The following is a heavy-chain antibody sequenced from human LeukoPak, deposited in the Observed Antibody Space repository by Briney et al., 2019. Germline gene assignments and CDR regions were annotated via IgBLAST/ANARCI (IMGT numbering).Heavy chain of an antibody. V-gene: IGHV1-46*01. CDR3: ASEKSGGYFDN. CDR2: INPTGTGT. CDR1: GYTFTNSY. Sequence: ASVKVSCKASGYTFTNSYMHWVRQAPGQGLEWVGLINPTGTGTNYAQKFRGRVTLTRDTSTTTVYMELSSLRSEDTAVYYCASEKSGGYFDNWGQGTPVTVSS. J-gene: IGHJ4*03. D-gene: IGHD2-8*02.